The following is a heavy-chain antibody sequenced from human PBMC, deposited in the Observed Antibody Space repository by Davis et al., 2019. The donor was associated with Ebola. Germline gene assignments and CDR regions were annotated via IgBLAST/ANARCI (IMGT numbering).Heavy chain of an antibody. D-gene: IGHD6-13*01. Sequence: ASVKVSCKASGYTFTNYYMHWVRQAPGQGLEWMGMINPNDGRTIYAQKFQGRVTMTRDTSISTAYMELSRLRSDDTAVFYCASTLRGIDYWGQGTLVTVSS. CDR3: ASTLRGIDY. CDR2: INPNDGRT. V-gene: IGHV1-2*02. CDR1: GYTFTNYY. J-gene: IGHJ4*02.